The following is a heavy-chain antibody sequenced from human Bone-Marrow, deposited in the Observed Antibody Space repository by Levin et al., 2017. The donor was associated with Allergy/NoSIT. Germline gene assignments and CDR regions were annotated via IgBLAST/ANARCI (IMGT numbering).Heavy chain of an antibody. CDR3: TREEPDFQGELEAAGAFDI. Sequence: GESLKISCSASGFTFRDRGITWFRQAPGKGLEWVGVIRSKTYGGTTDYAASVKGRFTISRDDSKSTAYLQMDSLKPEDTAVYYCTREEPDFQGELEAAGAFDIWGQGTMVTVSS. CDR2: IRSKTYGGTT. CDR1: GFTFRDRG. J-gene: IGHJ3*02. V-gene: IGHV3-49*03. D-gene: IGHD1-7*01.